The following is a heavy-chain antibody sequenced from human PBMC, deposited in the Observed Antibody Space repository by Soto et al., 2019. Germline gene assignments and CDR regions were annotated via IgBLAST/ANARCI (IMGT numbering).Heavy chain of an antibody. J-gene: IGHJ3*01. CDR3: TRHCGPWGFFEL. CDR1: GYGFANYW. D-gene: IGHD3-3*01. CDR2: IDPKDSKT. V-gene: IGHV5-10-1*01. Sequence: PGESLKISCKGSGYGFANYWIAWVRQKPGKGLEWMGAIDPKDSKTNYSPSLRGHVTISTDKSVNSAYLQWSSLQASDTAMYYCTRHCGPWGFFELWGQGTVVTVSS.